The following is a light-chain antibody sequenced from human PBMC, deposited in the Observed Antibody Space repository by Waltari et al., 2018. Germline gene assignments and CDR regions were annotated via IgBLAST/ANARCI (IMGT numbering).Light chain of an antibody. CDR1: QSLSNF. Sequence: EVVLTQSPATLSLSPGERATLSCRASQSLSNFVAWYQHKPGQVPRLLIYDASNRAAGTPARFSGSRSGTDFTLTISGLEPEDSAVYYCQQRSNFGTFGQGTKVEIK. CDR3: QQRSNFGT. CDR2: DAS. J-gene: IGKJ1*01. V-gene: IGKV3-11*01.